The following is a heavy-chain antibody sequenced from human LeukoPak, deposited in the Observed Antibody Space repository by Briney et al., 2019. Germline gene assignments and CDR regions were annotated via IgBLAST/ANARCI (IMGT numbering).Heavy chain of an antibody. CDR3: ARDRYSSGWYVDY. Sequence: GRSLRLSCAAPRFTFSSYAMHWVRQAPGKGLEWVALISYDGNNKDYADSVKGRFTISRDNSKNTLYLQMNSLRAEDTAVYYCARDRYSSGWYVDYWGQGTLVTVSS. CDR1: RFTFSSYA. V-gene: IGHV3-30*04. J-gene: IGHJ4*02. D-gene: IGHD6-19*01. CDR2: ISYDGNNK.